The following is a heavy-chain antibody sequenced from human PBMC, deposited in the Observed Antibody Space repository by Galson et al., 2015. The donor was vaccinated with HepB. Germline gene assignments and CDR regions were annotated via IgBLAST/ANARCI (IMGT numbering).Heavy chain of an antibody. D-gene: IGHD3-3*01. J-gene: IGHJ6*02. V-gene: IGHV1-69*06. CDR1: GGTFSSYA. CDR3: ARDPTDFWSGYYYYYYGMDV. CDR2: IIPIFGTA. Sequence: SVKVSCKASGGTFSSYAISWVRQAPGQGLEWMGGIIPIFGTANYAQKFQGRVTITADKSTSTAYMELSSLRSEDTAVYYCARDPTDFWSGYYYYYYGMDVWGQGTTVTVSS.